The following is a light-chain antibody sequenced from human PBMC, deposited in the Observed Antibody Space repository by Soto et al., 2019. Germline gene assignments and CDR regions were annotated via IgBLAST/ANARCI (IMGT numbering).Light chain of an antibody. CDR2: AAY. CDR1: QGISSY. CDR3: QQDYSYPRT. V-gene: IGKV1-8*01. J-gene: IGKJ1*01. Sequence: AIRMYISPFSLSVTQSDGVTITFRASQGISSYLAWYQQKPGKAPKLLIYAAYNLQSGVPSRFSGSGSGTDFTLTISCLQSEDFATYYCQQDYSYPRTFGQGTKVDIK.